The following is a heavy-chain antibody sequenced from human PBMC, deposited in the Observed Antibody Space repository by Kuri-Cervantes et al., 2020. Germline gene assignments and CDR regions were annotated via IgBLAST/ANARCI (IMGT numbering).Heavy chain of an antibody. J-gene: IGHJ4*02. CDR2: IFSNDEK. CDR1: GFSLSNARMG. D-gene: IGHD3-16*02. V-gene: IGHV2-26*01. Sequence: SGPTLVKPTETLTLTCTVSGFSLSNARMGVSWIRQPPGKALEWLAHIFSNDEKSYSTSLKSRLTISKDTSKSQVVLTMTNMDPVDTATYYCARMDDYVWGSYRPYYFDYWGQGTLVTVSS. CDR3: ARMDDYVWGSYRPYYFDY.